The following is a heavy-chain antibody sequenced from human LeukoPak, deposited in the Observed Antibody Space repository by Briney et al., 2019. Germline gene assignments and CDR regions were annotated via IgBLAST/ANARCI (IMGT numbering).Heavy chain of an antibody. CDR1: GGSISGYY. CDR2: IYYSGST. J-gene: IGHJ4*02. V-gene: IGHV4-59*01. D-gene: IGHD3-10*01. CDR3: ARGHGSGQDY. Sequence: SETLSLTCTVSGGSISGYYWSWIRQPPGKGLEWIGYIYYSGSTNYNPSLKSRVTISVDTSKNQFSLKLSSVTAADTAVYYCARGHGSGQDYWGQGTLVTVSS.